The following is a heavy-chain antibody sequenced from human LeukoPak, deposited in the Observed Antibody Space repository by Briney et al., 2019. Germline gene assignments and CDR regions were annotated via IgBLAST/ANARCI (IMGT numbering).Heavy chain of an antibody. CDR2: IYTSGST. Sequence: SQTLSLTCTVSGGSISSGSYYWSWIRQPAGKGLEWIGRIYTSGSTNYNPSLKSRVTISVDTSKNQFSLKLSSVTAADTAVYYCARSPDGGSGSYGENWFDPWGQGTLVTVSS. J-gene: IGHJ5*02. CDR3: ARSPDGGSGSYGENWFDP. V-gene: IGHV4-61*02. D-gene: IGHD3-10*01. CDR1: GGSISSGSYY.